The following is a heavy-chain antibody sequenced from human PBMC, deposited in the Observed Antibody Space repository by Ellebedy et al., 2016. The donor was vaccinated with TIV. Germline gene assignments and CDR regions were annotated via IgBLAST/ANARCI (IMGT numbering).Heavy chain of an antibody. J-gene: IGHJ4*02. CDR3: ARNHYGFLTAYAHPPNY. V-gene: IGHV7-4-1*02. Sequence: AASVKVSCKASGYTFTSYAMNWVRQAPGQGLEWMGWINTNTGNPTYAQAFTGRFVFSLDTSVSTAYLQISSLKAEDTAVYYCARNHYGFLTAYAHPPNYWGQGTLVTVSS. CDR2: INTNTGNP. CDR1: GYTFTSYA. D-gene: IGHD3-9*01.